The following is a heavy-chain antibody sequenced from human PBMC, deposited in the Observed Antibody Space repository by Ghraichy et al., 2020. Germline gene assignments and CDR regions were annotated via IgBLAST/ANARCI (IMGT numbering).Heavy chain of an antibody. V-gene: IGHV4-34*01. CDR3: ARGSVSGSYPDY. Sequence: SETLSLTCAVYGGSFSGYYWSWIRQPPGKGLEWIGEINHSGSTNYNPSLKSRVTISVDTSKNQFSLKLSSVTAADTAVYYCARGSVSGSYPDYWGQGTLVTVSS. D-gene: IGHD3-16*01. J-gene: IGHJ4*02. CDR1: GGSFSGYY. CDR2: INHSGST.